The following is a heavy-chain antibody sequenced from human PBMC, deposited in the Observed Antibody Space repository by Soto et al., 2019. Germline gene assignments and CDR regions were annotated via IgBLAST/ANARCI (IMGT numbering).Heavy chain of an antibody. J-gene: IGHJ4*02. CDR1: GFSFVNYA. Sequence: PGGSLRLSCAASGFSFVNYAMNWVRQAPGKGLEWVSGLSGSGTSTYYADSVKGRFTISRDNSRDTLFLQMNSLTADDTAVYYCAKATTNGGWFNPFDSWGQGALGTVS. D-gene: IGHD6-19*01. CDR3: AKATTNGGWFNPFDS. V-gene: IGHV3-23*01. CDR2: LSGSGTST.